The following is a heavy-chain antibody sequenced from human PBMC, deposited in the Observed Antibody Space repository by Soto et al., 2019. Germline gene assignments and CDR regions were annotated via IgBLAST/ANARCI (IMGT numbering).Heavy chain of an antibody. CDR3: ARGVVTAIRRVDYFDY. D-gene: IGHD2-21*02. CDR2: IYYSGST. Sequence: QVQLQESGPGLVKPSQTLSLTCTVSVASLSSGVSTWAGSGNTQGRARGWIGYIYYSGSTYYNPSLKSRVTISVDTSKNQFSLKLSSVTAADTAVYYCARGVVTAIRRVDYFDYWGQGTLVTVSS. J-gene: IGHJ4*02. CDR1: VASLSSGVST. V-gene: IGHV4-31*03.